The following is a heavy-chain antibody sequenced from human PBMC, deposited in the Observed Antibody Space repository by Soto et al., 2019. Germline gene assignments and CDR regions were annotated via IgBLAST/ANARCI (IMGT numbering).Heavy chain of an antibody. D-gene: IGHD3-3*01. CDR1: GYTFTGYY. Sequence: ASVKVSCKASGYTFTGYYMHWVRQAPGQGLEWMGWINPNSGGTNYAQKFHGRVTMTRDTSISTAYMELSRLRSDDTDVYYCARGRPHYDFWSGTPYYYYGMDVWGQGTTVTVSS. V-gene: IGHV1-2*02. J-gene: IGHJ6*02. CDR2: INPNSGGT. CDR3: ARGRPHYDFWSGTPYYYYGMDV.